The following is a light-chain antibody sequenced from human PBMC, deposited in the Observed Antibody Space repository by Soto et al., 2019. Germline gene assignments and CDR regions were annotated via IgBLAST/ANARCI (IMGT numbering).Light chain of an antibody. V-gene: IGKV1-6*01. CDR1: QSISSY. J-gene: IGKJ1*01. Sequence: IQMTQSPSSLSASVGDRVTITCRASQSISSYLNWYQQKPGKAPKLLIYAASSLQSGVPSRFSGSGSGTDFTLTISSLQPEDFATYYCLQDSDYPWAFGPGTKVDIK. CDR2: AAS. CDR3: LQDSDYPWA.